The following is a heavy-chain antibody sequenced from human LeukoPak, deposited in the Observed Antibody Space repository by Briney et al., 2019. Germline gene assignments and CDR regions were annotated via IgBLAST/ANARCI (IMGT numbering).Heavy chain of an antibody. Sequence: SETLSLTCTVSGGSVSSGSYYWSWIRQPSGKTLEWIGHIYYSGGTNYNPSLKSRVTISVDPSRNRFSLKLTSVTAADTAVYYCARGIFYYYGSSGYYHFDYWGQGTLVTVSS. D-gene: IGHD3-22*01. J-gene: IGHJ4*02. V-gene: IGHV4-61*01. CDR1: GGSVSSGSYY. CDR2: IYYSGGT. CDR3: ARGIFYYYGSSGYYHFDY.